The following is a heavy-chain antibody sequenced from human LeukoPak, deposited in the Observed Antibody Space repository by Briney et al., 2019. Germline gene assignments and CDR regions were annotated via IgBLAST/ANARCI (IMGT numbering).Heavy chain of an antibody. Sequence: PGGSLRLSCAASGFTFDDYGMSWVRQAPGKGLEWVSAISGSGGSTYYADSVKGRFTISRDNSKNTLYLQMNSLRAEDTAVYYCAGLLLYYFDYWGQGTLVTVSS. CDR2: ISGSGGST. CDR1: GFTFDDYG. CDR3: AGLLLYYFDY. V-gene: IGHV3-23*01. J-gene: IGHJ4*02. D-gene: IGHD1-26*01.